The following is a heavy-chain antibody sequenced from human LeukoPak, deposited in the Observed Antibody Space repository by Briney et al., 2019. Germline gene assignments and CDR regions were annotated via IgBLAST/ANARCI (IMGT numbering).Heavy chain of an antibody. V-gene: IGHV4-34*01. Sequence: SETLSLTCAVYGGSLSGYYWSWIRQPPGKGLEWIGEINHSGSTNYNPSLKSRVTISVDTSKNQFSLKLSCVTAADTAVYYCARSVYDISSYYYSIDVCGQGATVTVSS. CDR1: GGSLSGYY. J-gene: IGHJ6*02. D-gene: IGHD3-9*01. CDR2: INHSGST. CDR3: ARSVYDISSYYYSIDV.